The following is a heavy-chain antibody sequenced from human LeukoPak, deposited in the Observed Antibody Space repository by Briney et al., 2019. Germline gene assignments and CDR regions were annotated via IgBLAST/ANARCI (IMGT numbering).Heavy chain of an antibody. Sequence: DPSETLSLTCTVSGASINKDYWAWIRQPPGRGLEWIGYVIDSDFNEANGDITNYNPSLETRVTTSRDTPKNQFSLKLSSMTAADTAIYYCVRASADSGGAFDVWGHGTVVTVSS. CDR1: GASINKDY. CDR3: VRASADSGGAFDV. J-gene: IGHJ3*01. CDR2: VIDSDFNEANGDIT. D-gene: IGHD2-15*01. V-gene: IGHV4-59*01.